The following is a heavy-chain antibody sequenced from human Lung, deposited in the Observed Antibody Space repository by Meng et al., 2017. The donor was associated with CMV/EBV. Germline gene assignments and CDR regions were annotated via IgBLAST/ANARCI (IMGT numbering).Heavy chain of an antibody. V-gene: IGHV4-4*02. CDR2: IYHSGST. D-gene: IGHD6-19*01. Sequence: QVRLASVGPGLVKPSGTRPLTSAGYGGSISIINWWSWVRQPPGKGLEWIGEIYHSGSTNYNPSLKSRVTISVDKSKNQFSLKLSSVTAADTAVYYCASFPPPGKQWLVTDYWGQGTLVTVSS. CDR3: ASFPPPGKQWLVTDY. J-gene: IGHJ4*02. CDR1: GGSISIINW.